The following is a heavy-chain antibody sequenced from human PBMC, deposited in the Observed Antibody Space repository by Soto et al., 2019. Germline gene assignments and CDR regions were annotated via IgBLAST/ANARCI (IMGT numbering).Heavy chain of an antibody. Sequence: PSETLSLTCTVSGCSIISGGYYWSWIRQHPGKGLEWIGYIYYSGSTYYNPSLKSRVTISVDTSKNQFSLKLSSVTAAVTAFYYCARGHDPIVNYYFDYWGQGSLVTVSS. V-gene: IGHV4-31*03. CDR2: IYYSGST. J-gene: IGHJ4*02. CDR1: GCSIISGGYY. CDR3: ARGHDPIVNYYFDY. D-gene: IGHD1-20*01.